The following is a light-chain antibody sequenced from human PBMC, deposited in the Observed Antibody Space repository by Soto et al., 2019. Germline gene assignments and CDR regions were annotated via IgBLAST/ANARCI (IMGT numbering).Light chain of an antibody. CDR3: AVWDDSLNGVL. J-gene: IGLJ2*01. Sequence: QSVLTQSHSTSGTPGQRVTISCSGSSSNIGGNIVNWYQQIPGTAPKLLIFTNNQRPSGIPDRFSGSKSGTSASLAISGLQSEDEADYYCAVWDDSLNGVLFGGGTKVTVL. CDR1: SSNIGGNI. CDR2: TNN. V-gene: IGLV1-44*01.